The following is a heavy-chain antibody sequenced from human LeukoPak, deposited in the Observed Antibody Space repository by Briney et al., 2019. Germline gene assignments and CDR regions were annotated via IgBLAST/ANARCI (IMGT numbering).Heavy chain of an antibody. Sequence: GRSLRLSCAASGFTFSSDAMHWVRQAPGKGLEWVAIILSDGSKTYYPDSVRGRFTISRDNSKNTLFLQMNSLRAEDTAVYYCAKGGSSWHVDYFDYWGQGTLVTVSS. CDR1: GFTFSSDA. CDR3: AKGGSSWHVDYFDY. J-gene: IGHJ4*02. V-gene: IGHV3-33*06. CDR2: ILSDGSKT. D-gene: IGHD6-13*01.